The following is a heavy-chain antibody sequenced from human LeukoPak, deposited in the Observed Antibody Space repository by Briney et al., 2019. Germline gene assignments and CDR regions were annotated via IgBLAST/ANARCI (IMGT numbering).Heavy chain of an antibody. CDR1: GYTFTSYD. CDR2: MNPNSGNT. J-gene: IGHJ6*03. CDR3: ARGARRPRAYYYYYMDV. D-gene: IGHD6-6*01. Sequence: ASVKVSCKASGYTFTSYDINWVRQATGQGLEWMGWMNPNSGNTGYAQKFQGRVTMTRNTSISTAYMELSSLRSEDTAVYYCARGARRPRAYYYYYMDVWGKGTTVTISS. V-gene: IGHV1-8*01.